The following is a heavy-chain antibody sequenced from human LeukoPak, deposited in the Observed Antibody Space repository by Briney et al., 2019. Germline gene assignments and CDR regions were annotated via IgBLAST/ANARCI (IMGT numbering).Heavy chain of an antibody. CDR2: IYYSGST. CDR3: RYDY. D-gene: IGHD3-16*02. J-gene: IGHJ4*02. V-gene: IGHV4-59*01. Sequence: SETLSLTCTVSGGSISSYYWSWIRQPPGKGLEWIGYIYYSGSTNYNPSLKSRVTISVDTSKNQLYTAVYYCARSALGELSLRYDYWGQGTLVTVSS. CDR1: GGSISSYY.